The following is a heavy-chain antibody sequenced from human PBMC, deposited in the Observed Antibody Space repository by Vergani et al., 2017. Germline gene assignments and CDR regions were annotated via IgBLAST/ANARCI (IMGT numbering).Heavy chain of an antibody. J-gene: IGHJ4*02. Sequence: VQLVESGGGLVQPGGSLRLSCAASGFTFSSYAMSWVRQAPGKGLEWVAVIWYDGSNKYYADSVKGRFTISRDNSKNTLYLQMNSLRAEDTAVYYCARDSGSSWYFDYWGQGTLVTVSS. V-gene: IGHV3-33*08. CDR3: ARDSGSSWYFDY. CDR2: IWYDGSNK. CDR1: GFTFSSYA. D-gene: IGHD6-13*01.